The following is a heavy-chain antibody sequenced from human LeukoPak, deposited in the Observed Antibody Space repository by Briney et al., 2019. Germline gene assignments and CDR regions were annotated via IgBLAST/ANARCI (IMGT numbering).Heavy chain of an antibody. J-gene: IGHJ4*02. CDR2: ICYSGST. V-gene: IGHV4-39*01. CDR3: ARHDTYYYDSSGCFDY. D-gene: IGHD3-22*01. Sequence: SETLSLTCTVSGGSSSSSSYYWGWIRQPPGKGLEWIGSICYSGSTYYNPSLNSRVTISVDTSKNQFSLKLSSVTAADTAVYYCARHDTYYYDSSGCFDYWGQGTLVTVSS. CDR1: GGSSSSSSYY.